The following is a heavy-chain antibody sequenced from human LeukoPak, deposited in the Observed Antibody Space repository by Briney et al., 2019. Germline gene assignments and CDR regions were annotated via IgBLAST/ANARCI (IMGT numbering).Heavy chain of an antibody. Sequence: GGSLRLSCAASGFTFSSNYMSWVRQAPGKGLEWVSVIYSGGSTYYADSVKGRFTISRDNSKNTLYLQMNSLRAEDTAVYYCARDTPPDLPTYDFWSGYYFTYYGMDVWGQGTTVTVSS. D-gene: IGHD3-3*01. CDR3: ARDTPPDLPTYDFWSGYYFTYYGMDV. V-gene: IGHV3-53*01. J-gene: IGHJ6*02. CDR1: GFTFSSNY. CDR2: IYSGGST.